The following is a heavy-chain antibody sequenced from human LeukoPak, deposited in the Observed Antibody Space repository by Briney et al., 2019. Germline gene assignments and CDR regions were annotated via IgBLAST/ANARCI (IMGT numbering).Heavy chain of an antibody. CDR1: GYTFTSYA. CDR3: AREYDSSGWYYFDY. D-gene: IGHD6-19*01. J-gene: IGHJ4*02. V-gene: IGHV7-4-1*02. CDR2: INTNTGNP. Sequence: ASVKVSCKASGYTFTSYAMNWVRQAPGQGLEWMGWINTNTGNPTYAQGFTGRFAFSLDTSVSTAYLQISSLKAEDTAVYYCAREYDSSGWYYFDYWGQGTLVTVSS.